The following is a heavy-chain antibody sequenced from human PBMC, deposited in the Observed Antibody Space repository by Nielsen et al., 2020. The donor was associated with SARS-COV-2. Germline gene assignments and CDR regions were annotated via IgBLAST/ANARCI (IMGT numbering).Heavy chain of an antibody. CDR2: INAGNGNT. Sequence: ASVNAPCKASGYTFTSYAMHRVRQAPGQRLEWMGWINAGNGNTKYSQKFQGRVTITRDTSASTAYMELSSLRSEDTAVYYCASFSGWYGYNWFDPWGQGTLVTVSS. D-gene: IGHD6-19*01. CDR1: GYTFTSYA. V-gene: IGHV1-3*01. CDR3: ASFSGWYGYNWFDP. J-gene: IGHJ5*02.